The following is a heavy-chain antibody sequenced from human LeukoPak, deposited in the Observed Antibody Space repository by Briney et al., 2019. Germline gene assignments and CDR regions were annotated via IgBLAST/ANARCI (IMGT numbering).Heavy chain of an antibody. D-gene: IGHD5-12*01. Sequence: PSETLSLTCTVSGDSIGSIRYYWAWIRQSPGKGLEWIGSMSYSGSTDYNPSLKSRVTLSLDMSKNQVSLKFNSMTAADTAVYFCARHRPDPYSGDALPFDYWGQGTLVTVSS. CDR2: MSYSGST. V-gene: IGHV4-39*07. J-gene: IGHJ4*02. CDR3: ARHRPDPYSGDALPFDY. CDR1: GDSIGSIRYY.